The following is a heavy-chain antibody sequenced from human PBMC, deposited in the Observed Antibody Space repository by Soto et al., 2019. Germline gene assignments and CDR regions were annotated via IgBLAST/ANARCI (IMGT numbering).Heavy chain of an antibody. D-gene: IGHD3-10*01. V-gene: IGHV3-30*18. J-gene: IGHJ4*02. Sequence: CLRLSCAASGFTFGSYGMHCVRQAPGKGLEWVAVISYDGSNKYYADSVKGRFTISRDNSKNKLYLQMNSLRAEDTAVYYCAKDSLRDIWFGEFRADYWAQGTMVTLSS. CDR1: GFTFGSYG. CDR2: ISYDGSNK. CDR3: AKDSLRDIWFGEFRADY.